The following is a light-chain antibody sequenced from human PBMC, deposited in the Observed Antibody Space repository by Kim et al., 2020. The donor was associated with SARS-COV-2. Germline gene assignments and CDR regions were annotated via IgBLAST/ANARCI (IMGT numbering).Light chain of an antibody. CDR1: QTISKDF. CDR3: QRYGGPPPYP. CDR2: NAS. V-gene: IGKV3-20*01. J-gene: IGKJ2*01. Sequence: SPGERATLACRASQTISKDFLAWYQQKLGQPPRLLIYNASVRASDVPVRFSGSGSATDFTLTIKSLEPEDFAVYYCQRYGGPPPYPFGQGTKQDI.